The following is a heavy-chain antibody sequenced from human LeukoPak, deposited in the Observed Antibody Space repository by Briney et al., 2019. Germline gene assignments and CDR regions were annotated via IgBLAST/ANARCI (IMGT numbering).Heavy chain of an antibody. CDR2: IYTSGST. CDR1: GGSISSYY. D-gene: IGHD1-26*01. V-gene: IGHV4-4*07. J-gene: IGHJ3*02. CDR3: ARVDRNVGSGSYWDDAFDI. Sequence: SETLSLTCTVSGGSISSYYWSWIRQPAGKGLEWIGRIYTSGSTNYNPSLKSRVTMSVDTSKNQFSLKLSSVTAADTAVYYCARVDRNVGSGSYWDDAFDIWGQGTTVTVSS.